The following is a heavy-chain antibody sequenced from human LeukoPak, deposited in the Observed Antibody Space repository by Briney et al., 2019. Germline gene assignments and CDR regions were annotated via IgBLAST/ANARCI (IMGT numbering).Heavy chain of an antibody. Sequence: GGSLRLSCAASGFTFSGYAMSWVRQAPGKGLEWVSAISGSGGSTYYADSVKGRFTISRDNSKNTLYLQMNSLRAEDTAVYYCAKPRRGSWSGGYWGQGALVTVSS. J-gene: IGHJ4*02. CDR3: AKPRRGSWSGGY. V-gene: IGHV3-23*01. CDR1: GFTFSGYA. D-gene: IGHD6-13*01. CDR2: ISGSGGST.